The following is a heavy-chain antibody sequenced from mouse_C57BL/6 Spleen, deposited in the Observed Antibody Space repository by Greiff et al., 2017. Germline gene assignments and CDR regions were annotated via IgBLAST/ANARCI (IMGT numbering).Heavy chain of an antibody. CDR1: GFTFSSYA. V-gene: IGHV5-4*01. D-gene: IGHD2-1*01. J-gene: IGHJ2*01. CDR3: AREGGNLVDTFDY. Sequence: EVKVVESGGGLVKPGGSLKLSCAASGFTFSSYAMSWVRQTPEKRLEWVATISDGGSYTYYPDNVKGRFTISRDNAKNNLYLQMSHLKSEDTAMYYCAREGGNLVDTFDYWGQGTTLTVSS. CDR2: ISDGGSYT.